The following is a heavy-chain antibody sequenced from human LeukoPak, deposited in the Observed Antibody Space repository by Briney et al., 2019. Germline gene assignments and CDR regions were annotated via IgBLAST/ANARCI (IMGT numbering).Heavy chain of an antibody. CDR2: INH. D-gene: IGHD1-26*01. CDR1: GGSFSGYY. CDR3: AGSVGASVFDY. J-gene: IGHJ4*02. V-gene: IGHV4-34*01. Sequence: SETLSLTCPVYGGSFSGYYWSWIRQPPGKGLEGIGEINHNPSLKSRVTISVDTSKNQFSLKLSSVTAADTAVYYCAGSVGASVFDYWGQGTLVTVSS.